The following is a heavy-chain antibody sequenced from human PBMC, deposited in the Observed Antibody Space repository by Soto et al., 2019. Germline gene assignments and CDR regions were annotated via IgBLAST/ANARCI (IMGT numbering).Heavy chain of an antibody. D-gene: IGHD2-21*02. J-gene: IGHJ6*02. CDR2: IWGSGART. Sequence: PGGSLRLSCAASGFAFRTYGMAWVRQPPGKGLEWVSVIWGSGARTFYADSVKGRFTISRDNSRNTLYLQMYSLTAEDTALYYCAKTGPYCGGDCSRYFYGMDVWGQGTTVTVSS. V-gene: IGHV3-23*01. CDR1: GFAFRTYG. CDR3: AKTGPYCGGDCSRYFYGMDV.